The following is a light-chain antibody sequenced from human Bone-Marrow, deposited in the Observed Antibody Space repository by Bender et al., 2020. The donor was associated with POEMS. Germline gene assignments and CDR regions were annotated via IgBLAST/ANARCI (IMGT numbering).Light chain of an antibody. Sequence: QSALTQPASVSGSPGQSITISCTGSSSDVGGYNSVSWYQQPPGNAPKVIIYDVNKRPSGVSVRFSGSKSDNTASLTISGLQAEDEADYYCSSYTTSSTVIFGGGTKLTV. V-gene: IGLV2-14*03. CDR3: SSYTTSSTVI. J-gene: IGLJ2*01. CDR1: SSDVGGYNS. CDR2: DVN.